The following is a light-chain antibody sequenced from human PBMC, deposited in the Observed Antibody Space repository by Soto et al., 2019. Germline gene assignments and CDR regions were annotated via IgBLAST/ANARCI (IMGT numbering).Light chain of an antibody. CDR2: ATS. V-gene: IGKV1-27*01. Sequence: DVQMTQSPSSLSAFVGDRVTITCRASQGIAPYLAWFQQKPGKVPKLLIYATSTLQSGDPSRFSGSGSWTDFTLTINRLQPEDVGTYYCQKYNSAPLPFGGGTK. CDR1: QGIAPY. CDR3: QKYNSAPLP. J-gene: IGKJ4*02.